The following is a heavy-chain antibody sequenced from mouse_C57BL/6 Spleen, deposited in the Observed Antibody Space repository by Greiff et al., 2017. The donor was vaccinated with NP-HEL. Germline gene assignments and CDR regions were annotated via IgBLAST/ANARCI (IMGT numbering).Heavy chain of an antibody. Sequence: QVQLQQSGAELARPGASVKMSCTASGYTFTSYTMHWVKQRPGQGLEWIGYINPSSGYTKYNQKFKDKATLTADKSSSTAYMQLSSLTSEDSAVYYCAREGGPLLPFDYWGQGTTLTVSS. V-gene: IGHV1-4*01. J-gene: IGHJ2*01. CDR1: GYTFTSYT. CDR2: INPSSGYT. D-gene: IGHD2-1*01. CDR3: AREGGPLLPFDY.